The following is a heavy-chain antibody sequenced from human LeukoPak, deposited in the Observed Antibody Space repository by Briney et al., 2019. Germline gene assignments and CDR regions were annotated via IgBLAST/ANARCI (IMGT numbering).Heavy chain of an antibody. D-gene: IGHD2-2*01. CDR3: ARGEGYCTSTSCYGSFGY. CDR1: GFTFSDHY. V-gene: IGHV3-11*04. J-gene: IGHJ4*02. CDR2: IGRSGSTI. Sequence: GGSLRLSCAASGFTFSDHYMSWIRQAPGKGLEWVSYIGRSGSTIYYADSVKGRFTISRDHARNTLYLQMNSLRAEDTAMYYCARGEGYCTSTSCYGSFGYWGQGTLVTVSS.